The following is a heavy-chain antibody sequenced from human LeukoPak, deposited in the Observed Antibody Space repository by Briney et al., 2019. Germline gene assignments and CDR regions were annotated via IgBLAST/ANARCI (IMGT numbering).Heavy chain of an antibody. CDR3: GRAGADSSGYYTIDY. CDR2: IHYSGST. J-gene: IGHJ4*02. V-gene: IGHV4-30-4*01. CDR1: GGSISSDDYY. Sequence: PSENLSLTCTVSGGSISSDDYYWSWIRQPPGKGLECIGYIHYSGSTYYNPSLKSRVSISVDTSKNQFSLWLSSVTAADTAVYYCGRAGADSSGYYTIDYWGQGTLVTVSS. D-gene: IGHD3-22*01.